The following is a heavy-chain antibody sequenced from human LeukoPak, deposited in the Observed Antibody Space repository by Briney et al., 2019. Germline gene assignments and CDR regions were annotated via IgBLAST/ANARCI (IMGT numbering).Heavy chain of an antibody. D-gene: IGHD6-13*01. V-gene: IGHV3-74*01. CDR2: INSDGSST. CDR1: GFTFSSYW. CDR3: ARHLPAAMFIAAAGIDY. J-gene: IGHJ4*02. Sequence: GGSLRLSCAASGFTFSSYWMHWVRQAPGKGLVWVSRINSDGSSTSYADSVKGRFTISRDNSKNTLYLQMNSLRAEDTAVYYCARHLPAAMFIAAAGIDYWGQGTLVTVSS.